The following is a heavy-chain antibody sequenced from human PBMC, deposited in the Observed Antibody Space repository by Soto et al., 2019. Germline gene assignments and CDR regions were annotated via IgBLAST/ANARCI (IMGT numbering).Heavy chain of an antibody. Sequence: PGGSLRLSCAASGFTFDDYGMSWVRQAPGKGLEWVSGINWNGGSTGYADSVKGRFTISRDNAKNSLYLQMNSLRAEDTALYHCARVQGFIRQSQYYYYYYYMDVWGKGTTVTVSS. J-gene: IGHJ6*03. CDR1: GFTFDDYG. V-gene: IGHV3-20*01. D-gene: IGHD3-10*01. CDR3: ARVQGFIRQSQYYYYYYYMDV. CDR2: INWNGGST.